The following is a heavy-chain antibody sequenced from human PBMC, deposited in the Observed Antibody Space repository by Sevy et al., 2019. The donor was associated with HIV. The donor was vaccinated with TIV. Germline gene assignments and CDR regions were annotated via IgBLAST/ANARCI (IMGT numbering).Heavy chain of an antibody. CDR3: AKYGRIEVAGRDFDY. V-gene: IGHV3-23*01. CDR2: ISNTGGTT. D-gene: IGHD6-19*01. Sequence: GGSLRLSCATSGFTFDNYAMSWVRQAPGKGLEWVSSISNTGGTTDYADSVKGRFTVSRDNSKNTLYLQTSSLRAEDTAVYYCAKYGRIEVAGRDFDYWGQGTLVTVSS. J-gene: IGHJ4*02. CDR1: GFTFDNYA.